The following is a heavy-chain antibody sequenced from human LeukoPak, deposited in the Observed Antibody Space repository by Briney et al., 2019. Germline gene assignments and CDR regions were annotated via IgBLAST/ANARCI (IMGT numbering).Heavy chain of an antibody. J-gene: IGHJ6*02. CDR2: INHSGST. V-gene: IGHV4-34*01. Sequence: SETLSLTCAVYGGSFSGYYWSWIRQPPGKGLEWIGEINHSGSTNYNPSLKSRVTISVDTSKNQFSLKLSSVTAADTAVYYCARVRVSLWFGGSYGMDVWGQGTLVTVSS. D-gene: IGHD3-10*01. CDR1: GGSFSGYY. CDR3: ARVRVSLWFGGSYGMDV.